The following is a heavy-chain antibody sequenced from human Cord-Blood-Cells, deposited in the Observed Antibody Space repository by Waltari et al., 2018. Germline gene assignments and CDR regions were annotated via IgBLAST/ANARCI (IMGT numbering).Heavy chain of an antibody. V-gene: IGHV3-33*01. CDR2: IWYDGSNK. J-gene: IGHJ4*02. Sequence: QVQLVESGGGVVQPGRSLRSSCAASGFTFSSYGMHWVRQAPGKGLEWVAVIWYDGSNKYYADSVKGRFTISRDNSKNTLYLQMNSLRAEDTAVYYCARDVSSGSYFDYWGQGTLVTVSS. CDR1: GFTFSSYG. D-gene: IGHD1-26*01. CDR3: ARDVSSGSYFDY.